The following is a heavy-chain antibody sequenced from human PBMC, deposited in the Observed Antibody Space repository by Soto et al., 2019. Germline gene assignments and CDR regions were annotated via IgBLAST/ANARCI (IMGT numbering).Heavy chain of an antibody. J-gene: IGHJ6*02. V-gene: IGHV4-34*01. CDR2: INHSGST. D-gene: IGHD3-3*01. Sequence: ETLSLTCAVYGGSFSGYYWSWIRQPPGKGLEWIGEINHSGSTNYNPSLKSRVTISVDTSKNQFSLKLSSVTAADTAVYYCARGHIGHYYYYGMDVWGQGTTVTVS. CDR3: ARGHIGHYYYYGMDV. CDR1: GGSFSGYY.